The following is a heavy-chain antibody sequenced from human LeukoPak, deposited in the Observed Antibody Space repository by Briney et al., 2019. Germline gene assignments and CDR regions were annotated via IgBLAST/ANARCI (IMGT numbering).Heavy chain of an antibody. CDR3: ARVFRGDILTNLYYMDV. Sequence: SETLSLTCTVSGGSISSSSYYWGWIRQPPGKGLEWIGSIYHSGSTYYNPSLKSRVTISIDTSKNQFSLKLSSVTAADTAVYYCARVFRGDILTNLYYMDVWGTGTTVTVSS. D-gene: IGHD3-9*01. V-gene: IGHV4-39*07. J-gene: IGHJ6*03. CDR2: IYHSGST. CDR1: GGSISSSSYY.